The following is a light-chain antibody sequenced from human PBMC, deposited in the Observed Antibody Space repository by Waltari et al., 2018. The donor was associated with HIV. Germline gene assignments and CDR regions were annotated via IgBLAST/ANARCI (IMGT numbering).Light chain of an antibody. CDR2: AAS. V-gene: IGKV1-39*01. J-gene: IGKJ1*01. CDR1: QNIVRS. Sequence: DIQMTQSPSSLSASVGDIFTFTCRESQNIVRSLNWYQHKSGRAPKLLIYAASSLHSGVPSRFSGSGSGTHYTLTISSLQPEDFATYYCQQTYSGHRTFGKGTKVDIK. CDR3: QQTYSGHRT.